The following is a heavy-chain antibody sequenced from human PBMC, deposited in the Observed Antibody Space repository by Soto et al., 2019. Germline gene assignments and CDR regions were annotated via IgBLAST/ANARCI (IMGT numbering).Heavy chain of an antibody. CDR2: IYYSGST. Sequence: SQILRVSSSVSGGSISSYYWSWIRKPPGKGLEWIGYIYYSGSTNYNPSLKSRVTISVDTSKNQFSLKLNSMTAADTAAYYCARHNYGSGSTYFDYWGQGTLVTVS. V-gene: IGHV4-59*08. CDR1: GGSISSYY. CDR3: ARHNYGSGSTYFDY. J-gene: IGHJ4*02. D-gene: IGHD3-10*01.